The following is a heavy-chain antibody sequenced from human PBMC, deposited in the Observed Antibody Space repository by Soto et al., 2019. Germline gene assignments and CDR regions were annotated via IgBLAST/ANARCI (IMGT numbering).Heavy chain of an antibody. D-gene: IGHD2-2*01. V-gene: IGHV3-30*04. Sequence: GSLRLSCAASGFTFSSYAMHWVRQAPGKGLEWVAVISYDGSNKYYADSVKGRFTISRDNSKNTLYLQMNSLRAEDTAVYYCARELRVVVPAEPHKGRYYYGMDVWGQGTTVTVSS. CDR1: GFTFSSYA. CDR3: ARELRVVVPAEPHKGRYYYGMDV. J-gene: IGHJ6*02. CDR2: ISYDGSNK.